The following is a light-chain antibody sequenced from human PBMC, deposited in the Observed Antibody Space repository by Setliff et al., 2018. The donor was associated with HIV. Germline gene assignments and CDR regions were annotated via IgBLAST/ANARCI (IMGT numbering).Light chain of an antibody. CDR1: RSDVGADIY. V-gene: IGLV2-14*01. J-gene: IGLJ3*02. CDR3: SSFTSSNTLV. Sequence: QSVLTQPVSVSGSPGQSITISCTGTRSDVGADIYVSWYQHHPGKAPKLIIYEVSNRPSGVSNRFSGSKSGNTASLTISGLQAEDEADYYCSSFTSSNTLVFGGGTKATVL. CDR2: EVS.